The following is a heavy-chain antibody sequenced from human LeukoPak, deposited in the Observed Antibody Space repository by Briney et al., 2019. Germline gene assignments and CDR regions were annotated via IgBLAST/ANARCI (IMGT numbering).Heavy chain of an antibody. J-gene: IGHJ4*02. CDR3: AGLVPGRYYFDY. Sequence: WASVKVSCKASGYTFPRYYIHWVRQAPGQGLEWMGIINPSGGSTRYAQKFQGRVTMTRDTSTSTVYMELSSLRSDDTAVYYCAGLVPGRYYFDYWGQGTLVTVSS. CDR1: GYTFPRYY. V-gene: IGHV1-46*01. D-gene: IGHD4/OR15-4a*01. CDR2: INPSGGST.